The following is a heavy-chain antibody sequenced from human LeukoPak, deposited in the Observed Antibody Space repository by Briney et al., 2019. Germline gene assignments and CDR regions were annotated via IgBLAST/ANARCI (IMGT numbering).Heavy chain of an antibody. CDR3: AAGGGAGYYYDSSGSLVGAFDI. J-gene: IGHJ3*02. CDR2: FDPEDGET. V-gene: IGHV1-24*01. D-gene: IGHD3-22*01. CDR1: GYTLTELS. Sequence: ASVKASCKVSGYTLTELSMHWVRQAPGKGLEWMGGFDPEDGETIYAQKFQGRVTMTEDTSTDPAYMELSSLRSEDTAVYYCAAGGGAGYYYDSSGSLVGAFDIWGQGTMVTVSS.